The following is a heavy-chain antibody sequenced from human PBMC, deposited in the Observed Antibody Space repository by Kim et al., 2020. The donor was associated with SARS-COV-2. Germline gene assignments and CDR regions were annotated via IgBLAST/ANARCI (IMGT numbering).Heavy chain of an antibody. CDR3: ASGDLDYGDSYYYYYYGMDV. J-gene: IGHJ6*02. Sequence: SETLSLTCAVYGGSFSGYYWSWIRQPPGKGLEWIGEINHSGSTNYNPSLKSRVTISVDTSKNQFSLKLSSVTAADTAVYYCASGDLDYGDSYYYYYYGMDVWGQGTTVTVSS. CDR2: INHSGST. V-gene: IGHV4-34*01. CDR1: GGSFSGYY. D-gene: IGHD4-17*01.